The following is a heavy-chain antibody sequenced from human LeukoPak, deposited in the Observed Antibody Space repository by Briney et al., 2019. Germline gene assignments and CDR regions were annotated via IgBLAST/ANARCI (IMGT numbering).Heavy chain of an antibody. CDR3: ARLYSSSSRHYYYYYMDV. J-gene: IGHJ6*03. V-gene: IGHV4-34*01. CDR2: INLSGST. D-gene: IGHD6-6*01. Sequence: SETLSLTCAVYGGSFSGYYWSWIRQPPGKGLEWIGEINLSGSTNYNPSLKSRVTISVDTSKNQFSLKLSSVTAADTAVYYCARLYSSSSRHYYYYYMDVWGKGTTVTVSS. CDR1: GGSFSGYY.